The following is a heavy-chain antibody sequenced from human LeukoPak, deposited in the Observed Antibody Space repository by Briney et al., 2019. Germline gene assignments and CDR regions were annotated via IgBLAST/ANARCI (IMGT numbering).Heavy chain of an antibody. J-gene: IGHJ3*02. D-gene: IGHD2-15*01. CDR3: ARDGSAPTPDAFDI. V-gene: IGHV1-69*05. CDR2: IIPIFGTA. Sequence: SVKISCKASGGTFSSYAISWVRQAPGQGLEWMGGIIPIFGTANYAQKFQGRVTITTDESTSTAYMELSSLRSEDTAVYYCARDGSAPTPDAFDIWGQGTMVTVSS. CDR1: GGTFSSYA.